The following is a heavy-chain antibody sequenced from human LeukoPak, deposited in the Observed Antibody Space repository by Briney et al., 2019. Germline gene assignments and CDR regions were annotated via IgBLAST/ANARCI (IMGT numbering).Heavy chain of an antibody. J-gene: IGHJ4*02. V-gene: IGHV1-8*01. D-gene: IGHD2-2*01. CDR1: GYTFTSYD. CDR3: ARGPLVKDIVVVPAPDY. CDR2: MNPNSGNT. Sequence: ASVKVSCKASGYTFTSYDINWVRQATGQGLEWIGWMNPNSGNTGYAQKFQGRVTMTRNTSISTAYMELSSLRSEDTAVYYCARGPLVKDIVVVPAPDYWGQGTLVTVSS.